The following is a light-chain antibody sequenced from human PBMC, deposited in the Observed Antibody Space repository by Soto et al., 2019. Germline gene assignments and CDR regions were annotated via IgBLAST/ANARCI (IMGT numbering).Light chain of an antibody. CDR1: QGFRNY. CDR2: DVS. Sequence: DIRMTQSPSSLSASVGDRVTFTCQASQGFRNYLNWYQVKPGRAPKLLVYDVSTLEPGVPSRFSGSGYGSYFTITINNLQAEDVATYYCQQYDSLPLTFGGGTKVEIK. CDR3: QQYDSLPLT. V-gene: IGKV1-33*01. J-gene: IGKJ4*02.